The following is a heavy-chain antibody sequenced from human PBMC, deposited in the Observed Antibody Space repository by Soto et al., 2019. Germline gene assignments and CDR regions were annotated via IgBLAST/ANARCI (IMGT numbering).Heavy chain of an antibody. D-gene: IGHD2-2*01. V-gene: IGHV3-23*01. J-gene: IGHJ4*02. CDR3: AKDNRCTSCLFDY. CDR2: ISGSGGST. Sequence: PGKGLEWVSAISGSGGSTYYADSVKGRFTISRDNSKNTLYLQMNSLRAEDTAVYYCAKDNRCTSCLFDYWGQGTLVTVSS.